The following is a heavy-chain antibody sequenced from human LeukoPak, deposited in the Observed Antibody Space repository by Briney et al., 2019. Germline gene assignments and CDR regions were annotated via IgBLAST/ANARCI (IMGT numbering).Heavy chain of an antibody. D-gene: IGHD6-19*01. V-gene: IGHV4-39*01. Sequence: SETLSLTCTVSGGSISSPNSYWGWIRQPPGKGLEWIGSIFYDGTTYYNPSLKSRVTISVDTSKSQFSLTLRSVTAADTAVYYCTRRVVAGTTVDFWGQGNLVTVSS. CDR1: GGSISSPNSY. CDR3: TRRVVAGTTVDF. J-gene: IGHJ4*02. CDR2: IFYDGTT.